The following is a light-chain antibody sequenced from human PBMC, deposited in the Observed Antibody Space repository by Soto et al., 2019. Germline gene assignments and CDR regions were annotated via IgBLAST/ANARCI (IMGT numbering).Light chain of an antibody. CDR2: EAS. J-gene: IGKJ1*01. CDR1: HSVSTF. V-gene: IGKV3-11*01. Sequence: PAKMSLSSGESAPLSFRASHSVSTFLAWYQQQPGRAPMLLNYEASTRDTSIPTMCSSSCSGTVITLTSSIQAPDYLADYYQQQRSNRRTFGQGTKADIK. CDR3: QQRSNRRT.